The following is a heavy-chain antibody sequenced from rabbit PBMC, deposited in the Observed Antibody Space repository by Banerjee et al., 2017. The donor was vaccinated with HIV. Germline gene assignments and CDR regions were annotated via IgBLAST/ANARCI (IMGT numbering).Heavy chain of an antibody. Sequence: QSLEESGGDLVKPEGSLTLTCTASTFSFSNKYVMCWVRQAPGKGLEWIGCINSSSGNTVYATWAKGRFTISKTSSTTVTLQLNSLTAADTATYFCVREAGRSNLWGQGTLVTVS. CDR1: TFSFSNKYV. CDR3: VREAGRSNL. CDR2: INSSSGNT. D-gene: IGHD4-2*01. V-gene: IGHV1S40*01. J-gene: IGHJ4*01.